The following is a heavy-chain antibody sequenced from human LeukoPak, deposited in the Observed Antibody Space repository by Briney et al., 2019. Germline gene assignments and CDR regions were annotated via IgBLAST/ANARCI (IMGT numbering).Heavy chain of an antibody. CDR3: ARDFPSSWNPYYMDV. CDR1: GYTFTSYG. Sequence: AASVKVSCKASGYTFTSYGISWVRQAPGQGLEWMGWISAYNGNTNYAQKLQGRVTMTTDTSTSTAYMELRSLRSDDTAVYYCARDFPSSWNPYYMDVWGKGTTVTVSS. CDR2: ISAYNGNT. J-gene: IGHJ6*03. D-gene: IGHD6-13*01. V-gene: IGHV1-18*01.